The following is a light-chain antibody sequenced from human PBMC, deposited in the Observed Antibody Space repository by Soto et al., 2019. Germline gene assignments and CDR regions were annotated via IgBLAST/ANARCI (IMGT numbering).Light chain of an antibody. Sequence: MTWSACYLSSYVGNRVTSTCRASQGLRNDLGWYQQKPGKAPKLLIYAASSLQSGVPSRFSGSGSGTDFTLTISSLQPEDFATYYCLQDYNYPITFGQGTRLEIK. J-gene: IGKJ5*01. V-gene: IGKV1-6*01. CDR1: QGLRND. CDR3: LQDYNYPIT. CDR2: AAS.